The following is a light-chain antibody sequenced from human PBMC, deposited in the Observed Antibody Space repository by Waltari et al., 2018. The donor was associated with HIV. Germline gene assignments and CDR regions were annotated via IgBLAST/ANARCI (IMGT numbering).Light chain of an antibody. CDR2: DVT. Sequence: QSALTQPRSVSGSPGQSVTISCTGTSSDAGDYKYVSGYQNHPGKAPKRIIYDVTERPSGVPERFSGAKSGNTASLTISGLQAEDEADYFCCSHAGTSSFVIFGGGTKLTVL. J-gene: IGLJ2*01. CDR1: SSDAGDYKY. V-gene: IGLV2-11*01. CDR3: CSHAGTSSFVI.